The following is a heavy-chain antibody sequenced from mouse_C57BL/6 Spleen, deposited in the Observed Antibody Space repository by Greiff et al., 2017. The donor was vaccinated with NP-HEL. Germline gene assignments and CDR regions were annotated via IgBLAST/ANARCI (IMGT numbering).Heavy chain of an antibody. J-gene: IGHJ3*01. V-gene: IGHV1-53*01. CDR2: INPSNGGT. Sequence: VQLQQPGTELVKPGASVKLSCKASSYTFTSYWMHWVKQRPGQGLEWIGNINPSNGGTNYNEKFKSKATLTVDKSSSTAYMQLSSLTSEDSAVYYCARSAGLLRYRFAYWGQGTLVTVSA. CDR1: SYTFTSYW. CDR3: ARSAGLLRYRFAY. D-gene: IGHD1-1*01.